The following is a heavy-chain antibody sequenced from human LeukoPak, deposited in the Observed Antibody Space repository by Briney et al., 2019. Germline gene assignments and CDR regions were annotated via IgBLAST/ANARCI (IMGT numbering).Heavy chain of an antibody. J-gene: IGHJ4*02. CDR2: IYYTGNT. CDR3: ARVRRVMSSGLDY. CDR1: GDSLCHANCY. V-gene: IGHV4-39*01. D-gene: IGHD3-22*01. Sequence: SETLSLHCRDYGDSLCHANCYCAWIRQPPGKALARIGSIYYTGNTYYNTSLKSRVSISVDTSKNQFSLKLSSVTAADTAVYYCARVRRVMSSGLDYWRQGTLVTVSS.